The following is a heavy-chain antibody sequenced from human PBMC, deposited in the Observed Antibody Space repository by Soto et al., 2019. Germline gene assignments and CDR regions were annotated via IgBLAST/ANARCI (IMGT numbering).Heavy chain of an antibody. D-gene: IGHD6-13*01. CDR2: INPSGGST. V-gene: IGHV1-46*01. Sequence: ASVKVSCKASGYTFTSYYIHWVRQAPGQGLEWMGIINPSGGSTSFAQTFQGRVTMTRDTSTSTLYMELSSLRSEDTAVYYCARVGRKAAAGPPTKYYFDYWGQGTLVTVSS. J-gene: IGHJ4*02. CDR3: ARVGRKAAAGPPTKYYFDY. CDR1: GYTFTSYY.